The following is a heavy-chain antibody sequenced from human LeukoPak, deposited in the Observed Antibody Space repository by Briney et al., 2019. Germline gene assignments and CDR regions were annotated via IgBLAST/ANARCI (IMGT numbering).Heavy chain of an antibody. CDR1: GYTLTSFG. CDR3: ARGPQYYYDSSGYYYDSDY. CDR2: ISAYNGNT. D-gene: IGHD3-22*01. J-gene: IGHJ4*02. V-gene: IGHV1-18*01. Sequence: ASVKVSCKASGYTLTSFGISWVRQAPGQGLEWMGWISAYNGNTNYAQKLQGRVTMTTDTSTSTAYMELRSLRSDDTAVYYCARGPQYYYDSSGYYYDSDYWGQGTLVTVSS.